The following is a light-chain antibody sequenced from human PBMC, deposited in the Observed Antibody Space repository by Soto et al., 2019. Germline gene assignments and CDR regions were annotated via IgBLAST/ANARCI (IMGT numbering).Light chain of an antibody. Sequence: EIVLTQSPGTLSLSPGERATLSCRASQSVSSSFLAWYQQRPGQAPRLLIYAASNTAPGIPDRFSGSGSGADFTLTISSLEPEDFAVYYCQQRSSWPITFGQGTRLEI. V-gene: IGKV3D-20*02. CDR1: QSVSSSF. J-gene: IGKJ5*01. CDR2: AAS. CDR3: QQRSSWPIT.